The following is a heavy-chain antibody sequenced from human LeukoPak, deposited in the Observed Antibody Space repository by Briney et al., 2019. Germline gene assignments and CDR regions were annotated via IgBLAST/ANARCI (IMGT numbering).Heavy chain of an antibody. V-gene: IGHV4-39*07. Sequence: SETLSLTCTVSGGSLSSSSYYWGWIRQPPGKGLEWIGSIYYSGSTYYNPSLKSRVTISVDTSKNQFSLKLSSVTAADTAVYYCARTGGSFDYWGQGTLVTVSS. D-gene: IGHD3-16*01. CDR3: ARTGGSFDY. J-gene: IGHJ4*02. CDR2: IYYSGST. CDR1: GGSLSSSSYY.